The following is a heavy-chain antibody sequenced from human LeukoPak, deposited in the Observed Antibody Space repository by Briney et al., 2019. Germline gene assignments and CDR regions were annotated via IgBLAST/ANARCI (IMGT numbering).Heavy chain of an antibody. V-gene: IGHV3-7*01. Sequence: PGGSLRPSCAASGFTFSSYWMSWVRQAPGKGLEWVANIKQDGSEKYYVDSVKGRFTISRDNAKNSLYLQMNSLRAEDTAVYYCATSGVLRFLEWLLVDAFEIWGQGTMVTVSS. J-gene: IGHJ3*02. CDR1: GFTFSSYW. D-gene: IGHD3-3*01. CDR2: IKQDGSEK. CDR3: ATSGVLRFLEWLLVDAFEI.